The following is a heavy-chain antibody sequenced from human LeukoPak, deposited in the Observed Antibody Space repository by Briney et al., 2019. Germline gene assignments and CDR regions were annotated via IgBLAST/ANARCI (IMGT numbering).Heavy chain of an antibody. CDR2: ISYGGREI. V-gene: IGHV3-11*01. Sequence: GGPLRLSCAASGFTLCDYYMLWLRQAPGKGLEWVTYISYGGREIYYADSVKGRFILSRDNPKNSLYLQMNSLRAEDTAVYLCTTVLLRFHYVFSSYWYWGRGTLVTVSS. CDR1: GFTLCDYY. J-gene: IGHJ4*02. CDR3: TTVLLRFHYVFSSYWY. D-gene: IGHD3-10*02.